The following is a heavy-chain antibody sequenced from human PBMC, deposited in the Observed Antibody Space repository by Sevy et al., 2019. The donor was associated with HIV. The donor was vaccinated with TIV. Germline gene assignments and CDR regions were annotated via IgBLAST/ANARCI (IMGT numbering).Heavy chain of an antibody. Sequence: GGSLRLSCAASGFTFSSHAMHWVRQAPGKGLDWVAVISSDGNSQYSADSVKGRCTISRDNSKNTLYLQMDSLRVEDTAVYYCARDLISGSYSQSLDYWGQGTLVTVSS. CDR1: GFTFSSHA. CDR3: ARDLISGSYSQSLDY. CDR2: ISSDGNSQ. J-gene: IGHJ4*02. V-gene: IGHV3-30*04. D-gene: IGHD1-26*01.